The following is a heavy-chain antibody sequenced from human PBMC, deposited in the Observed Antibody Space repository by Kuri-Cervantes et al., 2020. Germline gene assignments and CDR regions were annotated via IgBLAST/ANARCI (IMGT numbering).Heavy chain of an antibody. CDR3: ARLVPSTNIDY. D-gene: IGHD5-24*01. Sequence: GGSLRLSCAASGFTFTNYCMTWVRQAPGKGLEWVANIKQDGGEKYYVDSVKGRFTISRDNAKNSLSLQMNSLRAEDTAVYYCARLVPSTNIDYWGQGTLVTVSS. CDR1: GFTFTNYC. J-gene: IGHJ4*02. CDR2: IKQDGGEK. V-gene: IGHV3-7*01.